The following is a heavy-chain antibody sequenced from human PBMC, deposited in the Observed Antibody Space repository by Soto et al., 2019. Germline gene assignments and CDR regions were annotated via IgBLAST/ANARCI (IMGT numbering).Heavy chain of an antibody. CDR3: GRGFLSGLDY. CDR2: SRSKADGEIQ. CDR1: GYSSADHS. J-gene: IGHJ4*02. D-gene: IGHD3-3*01. Sequence: PGGSLTLASTVSGYSSADHSVKWARPAPGKGREWVSFSRSKADGEIQECATSVKDKFTIFRDDYKAIAYLQKKSLKTYDRDVYYCGRGFLSGLDYWGQGTLVTVSS. V-gene: IGHV3-49*04.